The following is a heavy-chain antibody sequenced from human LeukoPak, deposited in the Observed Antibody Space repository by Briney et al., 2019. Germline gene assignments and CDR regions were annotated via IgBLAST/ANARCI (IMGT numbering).Heavy chain of an antibody. Sequence: GGSLRLSCAASGFTFSSYWMSWVRQAPGKGLEWVANIKQDGSEKYYVDSVKGRFTISRDNAKNSLYLQMNSLRAEDTAVYYCARRPSFGVVILFDYWGQGTLVTVSS. CDR3: ARRPSFGVVILFDY. D-gene: IGHD3-3*01. V-gene: IGHV3-7*01. J-gene: IGHJ4*02. CDR1: GFTFSSYW. CDR2: IKQDGSEK.